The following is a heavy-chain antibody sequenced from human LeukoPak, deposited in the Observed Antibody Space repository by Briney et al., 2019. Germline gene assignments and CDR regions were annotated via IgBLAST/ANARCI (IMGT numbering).Heavy chain of an antibody. CDR3: ARFDPCFDP. CDR1: GGSISSSSYY. D-gene: IGHD3-9*01. CDR2: IYYSGST. J-gene: IGHJ5*02. V-gene: IGHV4-39*01. Sequence: SETLSLTCTVSGGSISSSSYYWGWIRQPPGKGLEWIGSIYYSGSTYYNPSLKSRVTISVDTSKNQFSLKLSSVTAADTAVYYCARFDPCFDPWGQGTLVTVSS.